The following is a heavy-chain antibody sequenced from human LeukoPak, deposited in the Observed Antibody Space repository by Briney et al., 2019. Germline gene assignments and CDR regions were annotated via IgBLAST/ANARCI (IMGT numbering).Heavy chain of an antibody. J-gene: IGHJ6*02. CDR1: GYTFTNYH. CDR3: ARGWTEYYYGMDV. CDR2: MNPSGSSP. V-gene: IGHV1-46*01. D-gene: IGHD3-16*01. Sequence: RASVKVSCKASGYTFTNYHMHWVRQAPGQGLEWMGIMNPSGSSPRYAQKFKGRVTMTRDTFTSIDYMELSSLRSDDTAVYYCARGWTEYYYGMDVWGQGTTVTVS.